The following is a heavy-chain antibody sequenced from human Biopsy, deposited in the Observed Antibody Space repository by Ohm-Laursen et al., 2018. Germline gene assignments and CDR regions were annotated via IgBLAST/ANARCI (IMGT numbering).Heavy chain of an antibody. CDR2: MIPSSGKT. J-gene: IGHJ5*02. V-gene: IGHV1-8*01. D-gene: IGHD6-6*01. CDR1: GYSFSTYD. Sequence: GASVKVSCKVSGYSFSTYDVNWVRQARGQGLEWMGWMIPSSGKTVYAQRFQGRVTLTMDTSISTAYMELSGLRSEDTAVYFCARGYSRRVSIFEASIYWFDTWGQGTLVTVSS. CDR3: ARGYSRRVSIFEASIYWFDT.